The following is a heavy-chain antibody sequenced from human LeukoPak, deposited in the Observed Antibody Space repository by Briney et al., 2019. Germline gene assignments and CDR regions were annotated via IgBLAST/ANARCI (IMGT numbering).Heavy chain of an antibody. Sequence: PSETLSLTCTVSGGSIRSNSYYWGWIRQPAGKGLEWIGRIYTSGSTNYNPSLKSRVTMSVDTSKNQFSLKLSSVTAADTAVYYCARLTGVDAFDIWGQGTMVTVSS. CDR1: GGSIRSNSYY. V-gene: IGHV4-61*02. CDR3: ARLTGVDAFDI. CDR2: IYTSGST. J-gene: IGHJ3*02. D-gene: IGHD2-8*01.